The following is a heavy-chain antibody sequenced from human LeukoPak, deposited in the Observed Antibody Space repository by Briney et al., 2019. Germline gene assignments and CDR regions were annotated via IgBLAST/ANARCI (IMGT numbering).Heavy chain of an antibody. Sequence: ASVRVSCKASGYTFSDNYIHWVRQAPGQGLEWVGWIKPNTGATHYSKRFQGRVTMTRDTSVSTAYMEVSSLRYEDTAVYYCARRAVDNSYYYYMDVWGKGTTVTVSS. CDR2: IKPNTGAT. D-gene: IGHD6-19*01. CDR1: GYTFSDNY. J-gene: IGHJ6*03. V-gene: IGHV1-2*02. CDR3: ARRAVDNSYYYYMDV.